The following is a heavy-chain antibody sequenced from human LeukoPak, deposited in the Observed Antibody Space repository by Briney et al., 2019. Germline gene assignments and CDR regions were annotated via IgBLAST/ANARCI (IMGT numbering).Heavy chain of an antibody. D-gene: IGHD3-3*01. CDR3: ADYGVSGVRNNFY. CDR2: ISVASIT. J-gene: IGHJ4*02. V-gene: IGHV3-23*01. CDR1: GLAFSSYA. Sequence: GGSLRLSCAASGLAFSSYAMNWVRQPPGKGLEWVSTISVASITFYADSVKGRFTISRDNSRNTVYLQMTSLRADDTAVYYCADYGVSGVRNNFYWGPGTLVTVSS.